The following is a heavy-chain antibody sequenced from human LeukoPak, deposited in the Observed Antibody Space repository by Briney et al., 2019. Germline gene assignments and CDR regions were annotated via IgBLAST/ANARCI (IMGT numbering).Heavy chain of an antibody. V-gene: IGHV4-39*01. CDR3: ARAWIPVPFDY. CDR1: GGSISSYY. J-gene: IGHJ4*02. Sequence: PSETLSLTCTVSGGSISSYYWGWIRQRPGKGLECIGSIYYSGSTYYNPSLKSRVTISVDTSKSQFSLKLSSVTAADTAVYYCARAWIPVPFDYWGQGTLVTVSS. D-gene: IGHD5-18*01. CDR2: IYYSGST.